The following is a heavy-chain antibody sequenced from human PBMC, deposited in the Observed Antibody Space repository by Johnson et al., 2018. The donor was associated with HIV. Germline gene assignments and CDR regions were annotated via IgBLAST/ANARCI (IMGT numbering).Heavy chain of an antibody. J-gene: IGHJ3*02. D-gene: IGHD6-19*01. CDR1: EFTFRNYG. CDR3: ARDWVLYSSGWYVDALDI. CDR2: ISYDGSVK. Sequence: QVQLVESGGGVVQPGRSLRLSCVASEFTFRNYGMHWVRQAPGKGLEWVAVISYDGSVKYYADSVKGRFTISRDNSKNTLYLQMNSLRAEDTAVYYCARDWVLYSSGWYVDALDIWGQGTMVTVSS. V-gene: IGHV3-30*03.